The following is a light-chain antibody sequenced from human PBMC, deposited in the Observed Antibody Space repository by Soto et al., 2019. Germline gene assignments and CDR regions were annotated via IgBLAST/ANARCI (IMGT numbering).Light chain of an antibody. CDR2: AAS. J-gene: IGKJ1*01. Sequence: IQLTQSPSVVSASVGDTVTITFRASQALSNYLAWYQQKPGKAPKLLIYAASSLQSGVPSRFSGSGSGTDFTLTISSLEPEDFAVYYCRQRSNWPPWTFGQGTKVDI. CDR3: RQRSNWPPWT. CDR1: QALSNY. V-gene: IGKV1-9*01.